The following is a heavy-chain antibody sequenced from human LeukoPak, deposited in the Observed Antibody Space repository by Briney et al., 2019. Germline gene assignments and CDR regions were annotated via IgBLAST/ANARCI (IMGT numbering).Heavy chain of an antibody. Sequence: QAGGSLRLSCAASGFTFSAYSMNWVRQAPGKGLEWVSYISGTGSTIYYADSVKGRFTISRDNAKNSLYLQMNSLGDEDTAVYYCARWSYGMDVWGQGTTVTVSS. V-gene: IGHV3-48*02. CDR1: GFTFSAYS. J-gene: IGHJ6*02. D-gene: IGHD3-3*01. CDR3: ARWSYGMDV. CDR2: ISGTGSTI.